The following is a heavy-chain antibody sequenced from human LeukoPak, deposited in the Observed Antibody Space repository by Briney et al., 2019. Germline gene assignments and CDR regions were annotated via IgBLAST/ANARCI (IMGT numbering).Heavy chain of an antibody. Sequence: SETLSLTCTVSGGSISSYYWSWIRQPPGKGREWIGYIYYSGSTNYNPSLKSRVTISVDTSKNQFSLKLSCVSDADTAVYYCARADRKEDVFDMWGQETMVSVSS. V-gene: IGHV4-59*01. D-gene: IGHD1-14*01. CDR1: GGSISSYY. J-gene: IGHJ3*02. CDR3: ARADRKEDVFDM. CDR2: IYYSGST.